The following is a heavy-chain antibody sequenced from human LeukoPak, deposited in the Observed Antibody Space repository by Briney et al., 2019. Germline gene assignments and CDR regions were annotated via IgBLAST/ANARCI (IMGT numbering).Heavy chain of an antibody. D-gene: IGHD6-13*01. CDR1: GFTFSYYS. CDR2: IGSSGATI. J-gene: IGHJ4*02. Sequence: GGSLRLSCAASGFTFSYYSMNWVRQAPGKGLEWVSYIGSSGATIYYADSVKGRFTISRDNAKNSLYLQMDSLRDEDTAFYYCAREVGSQQQPDTHFDYWGQGTLVTVSS. CDR3: AREVGSQQQPDTHFDY. V-gene: IGHV3-48*02.